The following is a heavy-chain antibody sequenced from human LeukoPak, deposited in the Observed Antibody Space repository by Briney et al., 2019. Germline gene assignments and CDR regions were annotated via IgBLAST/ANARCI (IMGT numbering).Heavy chain of an antibody. J-gene: IGHJ6*03. CDR3: ARFRLLWFGELSVPSSMDV. D-gene: IGHD3-10*01. V-gene: IGHV3-48*03. CDR1: GSTFSSYE. CDR2: ISSSESGI. Sequence: GGSLRLSCAASGSTFSSYEMNWVRQAPRKGLEWVSYISSSESGIYYADSVKGRFTISRDNAKNSLYLQMNSLRSEDTAVYYCARFRLLWFGELSVPSSMDVWGKGTTVTVSS.